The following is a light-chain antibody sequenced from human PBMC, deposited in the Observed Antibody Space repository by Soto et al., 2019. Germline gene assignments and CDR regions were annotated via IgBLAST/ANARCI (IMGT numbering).Light chain of an antibody. V-gene: IGKV3-15*01. CDR1: QSVGSN. J-gene: IGKJ4*01. CDR2: GAS. Sequence: EIVLTQSPGTLSFSPGERSTLSCSASQSVGSNLLAWYQQEPGQAPRLLIYGASTRATGIPARFSGSGSGTEFTLTISSLQSEDFAVYYCQQYNNWPLTFGGGTKVDIK. CDR3: QQYNNWPLT.